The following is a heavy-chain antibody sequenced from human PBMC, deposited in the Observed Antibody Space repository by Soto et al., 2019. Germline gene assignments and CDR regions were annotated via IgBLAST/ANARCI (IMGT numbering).Heavy chain of an antibody. J-gene: IGHJ5*02. D-gene: IGHD2-2*01. CDR2: IIPIFGTA. Sequence: QVQLVQSGAEVKKPGSSVKVSCKASGGTFSSYAISWVRQAPGQGLEWMGGIIPIFGTANYAQKFQGRVTITADESTSTAYMERSSLGSEDTAVYYCARSPTDFVPAAPGGFDPWGQGTLGTVSS. CDR3: ARSPTDFVPAAPGGFDP. CDR1: GGTFSSYA. V-gene: IGHV1-69*12.